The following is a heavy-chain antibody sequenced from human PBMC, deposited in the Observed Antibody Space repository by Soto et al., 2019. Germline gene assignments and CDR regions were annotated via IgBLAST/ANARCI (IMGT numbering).Heavy chain of an antibody. D-gene: IGHD3-16*02. CDR3: ARIRGITITFGGVIADAFDI. J-gene: IGHJ3*02. CDR1: GDSVSSNSAA. V-gene: IGHV6-1*01. Sequence: SQTLSLTCAISGDSVSSNSAAWNWIRQSPSRGLEWLGRTYYRSKWYNDYAVSVKSRITINPDTSKNQFSLQLNSVTPEDTAVYYCARIRGITITFGGVIADAFDIWGQGTMVTVSS. CDR2: TYYRSKWYN.